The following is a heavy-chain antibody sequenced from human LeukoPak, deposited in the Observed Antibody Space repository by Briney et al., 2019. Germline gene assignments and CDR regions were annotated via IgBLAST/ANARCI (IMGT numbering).Heavy chain of an antibody. Sequence: GGSLRLSCAASGFTFSSYAMSWVRQAPGKGLEYVSGIIGSGGGTYYADSVKGRFTISRDNSKNTLYLQMNSLRAEDTAIYYCAKNMYSSSLGDNWGQGTLVTVSS. CDR3: AKNMYSSSLGDN. CDR1: GFTFSSYA. J-gene: IGHJ4*02. CDR2: IIGSGGGT. D-gene: IGHD6-13*01. V-gene: IGHV3-23*01.